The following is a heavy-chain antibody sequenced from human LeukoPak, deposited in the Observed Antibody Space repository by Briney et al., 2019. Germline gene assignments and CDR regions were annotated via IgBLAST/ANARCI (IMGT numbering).Heavy chain of an antibody. CDR3: ARVMYYYDSSGPCDY. V-gene: IGHV3-21*01. CDR1: GFTFSSYS. CDR2: ISSSSSYI. J-gene: IGHJ4*02. D-gene: IGHD3-22*01. Sequence: GRSLRLSCVTTGFTFSSYSMNWVRQAPGKGLEWVSSISSSSSYIYYADSVKGRFTISRDNAKNSLYLQMNSLRAEDTAVYYCARVMYYYDSSGPCDYWGQGTLVTVSS.